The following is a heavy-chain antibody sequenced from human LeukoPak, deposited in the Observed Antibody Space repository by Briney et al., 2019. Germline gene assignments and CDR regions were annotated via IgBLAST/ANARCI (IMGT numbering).Heavy chain of an antibody. V-gene: IGHV4-31*03. CDR3: ARGAFNYYDNSGYSNDAFDI. CDR2: IYYTGST. D-gene: IGHD3-22*01. Sequence: PSETLSLTCTVSGDSISSGGYYWSWIRQHPGKGLEWIGYIYYTGSTYYNPSLKSRLTMSVATSKNQFSLKLSSVTAADTAVYYCARGAFNYYDNSGYSNDAFDIWGQGTMVTVSS. J-gene: IGHJ3*02. CDR1: GDSISSGGYY.